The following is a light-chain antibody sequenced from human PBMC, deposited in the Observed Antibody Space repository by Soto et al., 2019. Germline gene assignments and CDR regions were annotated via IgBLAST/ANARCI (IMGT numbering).Light chain of an antibody. CDR3: VTWDGSLPAEV. J-gene: IGLJ2*01. CDR1: SSIIGNNY. Sequence: SALTQPPSVSAAPGQKVTISCSGSSSIIGNNYVSWYQQLPGTAPKLLIYDNNKRPSGIPDRFSGSKSGTSGTLDITGLQTGDEADYYCVTWDGSLPAEVFGGGTKLTVL. CDR2: DNN. V-gene: IGLV1-51*01.